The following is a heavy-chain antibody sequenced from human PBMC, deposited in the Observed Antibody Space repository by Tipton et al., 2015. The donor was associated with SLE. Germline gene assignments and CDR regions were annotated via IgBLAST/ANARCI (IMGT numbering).Heavy chain of an antibody. D-gene: IGHD6-13*01. CDR3: ARQGPYSSSSTGFDY. J-gene: IGHJ4*02. Sequence: TLSLTCAVSRGSFSGYAWNWIRQAPGKGPEWIGEISHSGSANYNASLKSRVTMSLDKSNNQFSLKLSSVTAADTAVYYCARQGPYSSSSTGFDYWGQGTLVTVSS. CDR2: ISHSGSA. V-gene: IGHV4-34*01. CDR1: RGSFSGYA.